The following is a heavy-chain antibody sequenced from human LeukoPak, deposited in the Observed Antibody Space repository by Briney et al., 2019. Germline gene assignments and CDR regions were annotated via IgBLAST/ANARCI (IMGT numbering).Heavy chain of an antibody. CDR3: ARSGVGYFYDNTGYYPLDY. D-gene: IGHD3-22*01. CDR2: ISAYTGNT. V-gene: IGHV1-18*01. J-gene: IGHJ4*02. CDR1: GYTFTNYG. Sequence: ASGKVSCKAAGYTFTNYGISWVRQAPGQGLEWMGWISAYTGNTNYAQNFQGRVTMTTDTSTSTAFMELRSLRSDDTAVYYCARSGVGYFYDNTGYYPLDYWGQGTLVTVSS.